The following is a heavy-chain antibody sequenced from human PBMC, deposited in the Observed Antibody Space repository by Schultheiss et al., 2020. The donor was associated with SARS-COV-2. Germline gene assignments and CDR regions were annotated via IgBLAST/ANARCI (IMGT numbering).Heavy chain of an antibody. Sequence: LSLTCTVSGGSISSGDYYWSWIRQPPGKGLEWIGYIYYSGSTYYNPSLKSRVTISVDTSKNQFSLKLSSVTAADTAVYYCARTYYDSSGYYYSPYAFDIWGQGTMVTVSS. D-gene: IGHD3-22*01. J-gene: IGHJ3*02. V-gene: IGHV4-30-4*01. CDR1: GGSISSGDYY. CDR3: ARTYYDSSGYYYSPYAFDI. CDR2: IYYSGST.